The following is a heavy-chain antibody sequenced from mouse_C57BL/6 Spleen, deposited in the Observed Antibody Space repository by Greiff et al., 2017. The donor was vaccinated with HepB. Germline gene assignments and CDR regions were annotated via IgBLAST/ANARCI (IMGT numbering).Heavy chain of an antibody. CDR1: GFTFSSYG. CDR2: ISSGGSYT. Sequence: EVKLMESGGDLVKPGGSLKLSCAASGFTFSSYGMSWVRQTPDKRLEWVATISSGGSYTYYPDSVKGRFTISRDNAKNTLYLQMSSLKSEDTAMYYWARDLARGYFDVWGTGTTVTVSS. V-gene: IGHV5-6*01. J-gene: IGHJ1*03. CDR3: ARDLARGYFDV.